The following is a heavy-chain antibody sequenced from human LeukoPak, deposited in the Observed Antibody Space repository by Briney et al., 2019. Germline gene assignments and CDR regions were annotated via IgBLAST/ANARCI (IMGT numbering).Heavy chain of an antibody. V-gene: IGHV4-59*08. Sequence: SETLSLTCTVSGGSISSYYWSWIRQPPGKGLEWIGYIYYSGSTNYNPSLKSRVTISLDTSKNQFSLKLTSVTAADTAVYYCARGYSGSGTYLFDPWGQGTLVTVSS. J-gene: IGHJ5*02. CDR3: ARGYSGSGTYLFDP. D-gene: IGHD3-10*01. CDR1: GGSISSYY. CDR2: IYYSGST.